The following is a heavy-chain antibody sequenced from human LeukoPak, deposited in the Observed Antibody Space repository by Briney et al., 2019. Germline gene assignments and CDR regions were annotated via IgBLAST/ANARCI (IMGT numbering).Heavy chain of an antibody. Sequence: SETLSLTCTVSGGSISSSSYYWGWIRQPPGKGLERIGRIYYSGSTYYNPSLKSRVTISVDTSKNQFSLKLSSVTAADTAVYYCARPGLYGDYHADIWGQGTMVTVSS. CDR2: IYYSGST. V-gene: IGHV4-39*01. J-gene: IGHJ3*02. D-gene: IGHD4-17*01. CDR1: GGSISSSSYY. CDR3: ARPGLYGDYHADI.